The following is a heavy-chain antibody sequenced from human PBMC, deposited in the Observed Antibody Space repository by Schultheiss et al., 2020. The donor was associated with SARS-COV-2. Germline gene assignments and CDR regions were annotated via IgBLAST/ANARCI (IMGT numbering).Heavy chain of an antibody. CDR1: GYSISSGYY. V-gene: IGHV4-38-2*01. D-gene: IGHD2-15*01. CDR2: IYHSGST. CDR3: AREVVGAYFDY. Sequence: SETLSLTCAVSGYSISSGYYWGWIRQPPGKGLEWIGSIYHSGSTYYNPSLKSRVTISVDTSKNQFSLKLSSVTAADTAVYYCAREVVGAYFDYWGQGTLVTVSS. J-gene: IGHJ4*02.